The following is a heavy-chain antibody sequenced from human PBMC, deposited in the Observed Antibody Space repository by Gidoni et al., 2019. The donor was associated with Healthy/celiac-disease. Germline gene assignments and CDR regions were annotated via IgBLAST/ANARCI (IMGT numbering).Heavy chain of an antibody. J-gene: IGHJ4*02. V-gene: IGHV3-48*03. CDR3: AAHYYPGY. Sequence: EVQLVESGGGLVQPGGSPRLSCAASGFTFSSYEMNWVRQAPGKGLECVSYISSSGSTIYYADSVKGRFTISRDNDKNSLYLQMNSLRAEDTAVYYCAAHYYPGYWGQGTLVTVSS. CDR1: GFTFSSYE. D-gene: IGHD3-22*01. CDR2: ISSSGSTI.